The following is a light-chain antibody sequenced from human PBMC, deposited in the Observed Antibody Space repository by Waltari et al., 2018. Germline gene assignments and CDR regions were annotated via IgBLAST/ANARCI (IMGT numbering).Light chain of an antibody. V-gene: IGKV1-17*02. CDR1: QDIRND. CDR3: LQHNSYPQT. J-gene: IGKJ1*01. Sequence: IQMTQSPSSLSASVGDRVNITCRASQDIRNDLGWFQQKPGKAPKRLIYAGLRLQSGVPSRFSGSWFGTEFTLTITDLQPDDFATYYCLQHNSYPQTFGQGTKVDFK. CDR2: AGL.